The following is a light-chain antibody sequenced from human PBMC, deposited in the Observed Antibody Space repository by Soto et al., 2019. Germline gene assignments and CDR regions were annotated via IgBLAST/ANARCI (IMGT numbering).Light chain of an antibody. V-gene: IGKV3-11*01. CDR1: QSVSSY. CDR3: QQRSNWRHT. CDR2: DAS. J-gene: IGKJ2*01. Sequence: EIVLTQSPATLSWSPGERATLSCRASQSVSSYLAWYQQKPGQAPRLLIYDASNRATGIPARFSGSGSGTDFTLTISSLEPEDFAVYYCQQRSNWRHTFGQGTKLEIK.